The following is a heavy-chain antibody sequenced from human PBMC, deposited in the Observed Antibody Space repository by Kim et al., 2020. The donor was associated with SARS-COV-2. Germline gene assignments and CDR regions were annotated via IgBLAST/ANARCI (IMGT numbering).Heavy chain of an antibody. J-gene: IGHJ5*02. CDR2: IWYDGSNK. CDR1: GFTFSSYG. Sequence: GGSLRLTCAASGFTFSSYGMHWVRQAPGKGLEWVAVIWYDGSNKYYADYVKGRFTISRDNSKNTLYLQMNSLRAEDTAVYYCAREHLPAAHNWFDPWGQGTLVTVSS. D-gene: IGHD2-2*01. V-gene: IGHV3-33*01. CDR3: AREHLPAAHNWFDP.